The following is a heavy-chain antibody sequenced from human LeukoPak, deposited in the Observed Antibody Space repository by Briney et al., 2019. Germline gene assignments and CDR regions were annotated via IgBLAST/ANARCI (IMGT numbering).Heavy chain of an antibody. CDR2: IIPIFGTA. D-gene: IGHD2-15*01. V-gene: IGHV1-69*13. CDR1: GGTFSSYA. Sequence: SVKVSCKASGGTFSSYAISWVRQAPGQGLEWMGGIIPIFGTANYAQKFQGRVTITADESTSTAYMELSSLRSEDAAVYYCARDSGYCSGGSCQTAFDIWGQGTMVTVSS. J-gene: IGHJ3*02. CDR3: ARDSGYCSGGSCQTAFDI.